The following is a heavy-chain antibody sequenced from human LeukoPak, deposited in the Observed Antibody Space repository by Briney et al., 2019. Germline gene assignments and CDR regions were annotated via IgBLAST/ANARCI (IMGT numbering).Heavy chain of an antibody. CDR3: ARGAGSEVTTFP. J-gene: IGHJ4*02. V-gene: IGHV3-48*01. D-gene: IGHD4-11*01. Sequence: GGSLRLSCAASGFTFSSYSMNWVRQAPGKGLEWVSYISSSSSTIYYADSVKGRFTISRDNAKNSLYLQMNGLRAEDTAVYYCARGAGSEVTTFPWGQGTLVTVSS. CDR2: ISSSSSTI. CDR1: GFTFSSYS.